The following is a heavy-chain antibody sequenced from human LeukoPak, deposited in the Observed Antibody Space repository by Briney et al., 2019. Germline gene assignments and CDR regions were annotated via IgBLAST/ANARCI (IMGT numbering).Heavy chain of an antibody. J-gene: IGHJ4*02. CDR2: ISGSGGST. D-gene: IGHD1-26*01. V-gene: IGHV3-23*01. CDR1: GFTFSSCA. CDR3: AKDLSIVGDIVIDY. Sequence: LAGGSLRLSCAASGFTFSSCAMSWVRQAPGKGLEWVSAISGSGGSTYYADSVKGRFTISRDNSKNTLYLQMNSLRVEDTAVYYCAKDLSIVGDIVIDYWGQGTLVTVSS.